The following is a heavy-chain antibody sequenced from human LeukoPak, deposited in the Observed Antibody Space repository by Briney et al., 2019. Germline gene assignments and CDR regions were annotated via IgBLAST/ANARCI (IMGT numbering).Heavy chain of an antibody. CDR3: ARNTAAGLFDY. J-gene: IGHJ4*02. V-gene: IGHV3-20*01. CDR1: GFTFDDYG. CDR2: INWNGGST. D-gene: IGHD6-13*01. Sequence: PGGSLRLSCAASGFTFDDYGMSWVRQAPGKGLEWVSGINWNGGSTGYADSVKGRFTISRDNAKNSLYLQVNSLRAEDTALYHCARNTAAGLFDYWGQGTLVTVSS.